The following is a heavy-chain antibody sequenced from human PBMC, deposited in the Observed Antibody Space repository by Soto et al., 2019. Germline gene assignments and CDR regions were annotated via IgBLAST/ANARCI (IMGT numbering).Heavy chain of an antibody. CDR1: CDSLISGDYY. CDR2: ITYSGFT. D-gene: IGHD6-25*01. V-gene: IGHV4-30-4*01. Sequence: PSETLSLTCTFSCDSLISGDYYWSWTRQPPGKGLEWIGYITYSGFTYNNPSLKSRLSISVDTSKNQFSLRLSSVTAADTAVFYCARGTRIASAGYYFDFWGPGTLGTVS. J-gene: IGHJ4*02. CDR3: ARGTRIASAGYYFDF.